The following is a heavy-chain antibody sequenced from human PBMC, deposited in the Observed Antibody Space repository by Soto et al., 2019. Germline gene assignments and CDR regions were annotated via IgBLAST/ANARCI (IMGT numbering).Heavy chain of an antibody. Sequence: ASVKVSCKASGYTFTSYDINWVRQATGQGLEWMGWMNPNSGNTGYAQKFQGRVTMTRNTSISTAYMELSSLRSEDTAVYYCARGPKSTMIVVVVRNFDYYRHETLFTTSS. CDR2: MNPNSGNT. D-gene: IGHD3-22*01. CDR3: ARGPKSTMIVVVVRNFDY. J-gene: IGHJ4*01. CDR1: GYTFTSYD. V-gene: IGHV1-8*01.